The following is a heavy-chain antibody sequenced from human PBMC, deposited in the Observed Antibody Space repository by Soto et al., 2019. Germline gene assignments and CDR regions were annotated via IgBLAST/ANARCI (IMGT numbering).Heavy chain of an antibody. V-gene: IGHV1-2*02. Sequence: QVQLVQSRPGVKKPGASVNVSCKASGYTFTDYYIYWLRQAPGHGLEWMGWINPNSGATNYAHNFQGRVTMNRDTSIRAAYMELSRLSSDDTAVYYCAKDQGGYMVSGMDVWGQWTTVTVSS. J-gene: IGHJ6*02. CDR2: INPNSGAT. CDR3: AKDQGGYMVSGMDV. D-gene: IGHD2-2*02. CDR1: GYTFTDYY.